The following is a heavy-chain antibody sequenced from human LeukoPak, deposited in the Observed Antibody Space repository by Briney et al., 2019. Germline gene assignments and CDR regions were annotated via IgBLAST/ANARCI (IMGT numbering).Heavy chain of an antibody. CDR1: GFTVSSNY. CDR2: IYSGGST. V-gene: IGHV3-53*01. CDR3: ARVSSSSFHFDY. D-gene: IGHD6-13*01. Sequence: SGGSLRLSCAASGFTVSSNYMSWVRQAPGKGLEWVSVIYSGGSTCYADSVKGRFTISRDNSKNTLYLQMNSLRAEDTAVYYCARVSSSSFHFDYWGQGTLVTVSS. J-gene: IGHJ4*02.